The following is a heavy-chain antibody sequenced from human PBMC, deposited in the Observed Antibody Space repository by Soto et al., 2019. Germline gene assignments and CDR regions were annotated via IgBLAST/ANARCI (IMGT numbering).Heavy chain of an antibody. CDR1: GFTFNHFA. D-gene: IGHD1-26*01. CDR2: ISYNGRNT. V-gene: IGHV3-30*09. J-gene: IGHJ4*02. Sequence: QVQLVESGGGVVQPGGSLRLSCAASGFTFNHFAMHWVRQAPGKGLEWVAVISYNGRNTYYADSVKGRFAISRDNSKKTLDLQMNSLSAQDTATYYCVREDSGDHFSYFDSWGQGSLVTVSS. CDR3: VREDSGDHFSYFDS.